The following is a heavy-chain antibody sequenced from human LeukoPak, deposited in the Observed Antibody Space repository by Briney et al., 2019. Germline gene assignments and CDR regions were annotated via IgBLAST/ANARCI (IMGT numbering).Heavy chain of an antibody. Sequence: PSEPLSLTCAVYGGSFSGYYWSWIRQPPGKGLEWIGEINHSGSTNYNPSLKSRVTISVDTSKNQFSLKLSSVTAADTAVYYCARGQVDTAMVSFDYWGQGTLVTVSS. V-gene: IGHV4-34*01. CDR1: GGSFSGYY. J-gene: IGHJ4*02. CDR2: INHSGST. D-gene: IGHD5-18*01. CDR3: ARGQVDTAMVSFDY.